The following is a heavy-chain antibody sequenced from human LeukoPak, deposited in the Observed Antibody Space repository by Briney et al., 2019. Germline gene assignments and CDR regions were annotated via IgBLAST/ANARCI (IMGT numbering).Heavy chain of an antibody. V-gene: IGHV4-59*02. CDR2: IYYSGST. CDR3: ARRINYFDY. Sequence: SETLSLTCTVSGGSVSDYYWSWIRKPPRKGLEWLGYIYYSGSTNYNPSLRSRATMSVDTSKNQFSLTLRSVTTTDTAVYYCARRINYFDYWGLGFLVTVSS. D-gene: IGHD5-24*01. J-gene: IGHJ4*02. CDR1: GGSVSDYY.